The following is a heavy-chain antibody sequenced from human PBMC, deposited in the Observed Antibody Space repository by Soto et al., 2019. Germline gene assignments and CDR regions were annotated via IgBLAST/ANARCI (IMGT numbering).Heavy chain of an antibody. CDR3: ARRLYYDSSGFEGGGMDV. Sequence: SETLPLTCTVSGGSISSYYWSWIRQPPGKGLEWIGYIYYSGSTYYNPSLKSRVTISVDTSKNQFSLKLSSVTAADTAVYYCARRLYYDSSGFEGGGMDVWGQGTTVTVSS. D-gene: IGHD3-22*01. CDR2: IYYSGST. V-gene: IGHV4-59*08. J-gene: IGHJ6*02. CDR1: GGSISSYY.